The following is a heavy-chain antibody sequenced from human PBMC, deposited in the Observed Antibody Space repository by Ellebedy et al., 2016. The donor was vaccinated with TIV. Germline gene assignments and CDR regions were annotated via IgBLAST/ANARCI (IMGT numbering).Heavy chain of an antibody. V-gene: IGHV1-2*02. CDR2: IDPDSSAT. D-gene: IGHD3-9*01. CDR1: GYTFTGYY. Sequence: ASVKVSCKASGYTFTGYYMHWVRQAPGQGFEWMGWIDPDSSATNYAQKFQGRVTMTRVTSINTAYMELSSLRSEDTAVYYCARVPYDILTGYPKTYFDYWGQGTLVTVSS. J-gene: IGHJ4*02. CDR3: ARVPYDILTGYPKTYFDY.